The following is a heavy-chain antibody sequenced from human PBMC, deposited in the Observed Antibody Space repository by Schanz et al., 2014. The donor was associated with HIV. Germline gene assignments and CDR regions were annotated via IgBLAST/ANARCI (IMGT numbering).Heavy chain of an antibody. Sequence: VQLVESGGGLVEPGKSLRLSCAASGFAFSDAWMTWVRQAPGKGLEWVADISGSGDKYTTYGNSVKGRFIISRDDSKNTVYLEMNSLRAEDTAVYYCARGNDFFGGVPDYWGQGTLVSVSS. CDR3: ARGNDFFGGVPDY. CDR1: GFAFSDAW. CDR2: ISGSGDKYT. J-gene: IGHJ4*02. D-gene: IGHD3-16*01. V-gene: IGHV3-23*04.